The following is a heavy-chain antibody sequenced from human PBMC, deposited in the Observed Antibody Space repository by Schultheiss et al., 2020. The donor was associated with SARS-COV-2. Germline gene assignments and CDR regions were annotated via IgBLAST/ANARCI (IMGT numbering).Heavy chain of an antibody. D-gene: IGHD2-15*01. V-gene: IGHV3-30*03. J-gene: IGHJ4*02. CDR2: VSYDGTDK. Sequence: GGSLRLSCAASGFTFSHYAMHWVRQAPGKGLEWVAVVSYDGTDKFYADSVKGRFTISRQSSKNTLYLQMNNLRAEDTAVYYCVRDGVGVPATPWHWGQGTLVTVSS. CDR1: GFTFSHYA. CDR3: VRDGVGVPATPWH.